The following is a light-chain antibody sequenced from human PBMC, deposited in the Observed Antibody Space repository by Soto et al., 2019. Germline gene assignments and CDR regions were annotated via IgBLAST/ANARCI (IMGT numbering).Light chain of an antibody. CDR2: DVT. CDR1: SDY. Sequence: QSALTQPRSVSVSPGQSVTSSCTGTSDYVSWYQQHPGKAPKLMVYDVTRRPSGVPNRFSGSKSGNTASLTISGLQADDEADYYCCSFAGSYTSYVFGTGTKVTVL. CDR3: CSFAGSYTSYV. V-gene: IGLV2-11*01. J-gene: IGLJ1*01.